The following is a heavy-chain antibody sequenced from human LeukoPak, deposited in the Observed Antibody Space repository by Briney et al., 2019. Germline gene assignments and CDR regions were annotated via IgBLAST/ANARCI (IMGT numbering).Heavy chain of an antibody. J-gene: IGHJ6*03. CDR2: TGGNGGST. Sequence: GGSLRLSCAASGFTFSSYAIHWLRQAPGKGLECVSTTGGNGGSTYYANSVKGRFTISRDSSKNTVYLQMVSLRAEDMAVYYCARGGPYYYYYMDVWGKGTTVTVSS. V-gene: IGHV3-64*01. CDR1: GFTFSSYA. D-gene: IGHD3/OR15-3a*01. CDR3: ARGGPYYYYYMDV.